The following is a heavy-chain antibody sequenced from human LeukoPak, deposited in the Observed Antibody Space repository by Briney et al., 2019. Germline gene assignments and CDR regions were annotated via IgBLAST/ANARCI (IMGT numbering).Heavy chain of an antibody. CDR3: ARGIAARRLNWFDP. V-gene: IGHV1-69*13. D-gene: IGHD6-6*01. CDR1: GGTFSSYA. J-gene: IGHJ5*02. Sequence: ASAKVSCKASGGTFSSYAISWVRQAPGQGLEWMGGIIPIFGTANYAQKFQGRVTITADESTSTAYMELSSLRSEDTAVYYCARGIAARRLNWFDPWGQGTLVTVSS. CDR2: IIPIFGTA.